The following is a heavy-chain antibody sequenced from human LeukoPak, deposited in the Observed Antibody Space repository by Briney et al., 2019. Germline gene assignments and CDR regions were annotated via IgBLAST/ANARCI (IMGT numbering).Heavy chain of an antibody. V-gene: IGHV3-49*03. CDR1: GFTFGDYA. D-gene: IGHD2-15*01. Sequence: GGSLRLSCTASGFTFGDYAMSWFRQAPGKGLEWVGFIRSKAYGGTTENAASVKGRFTISRDDSKSIACLQMNSLKTEDTAVYYCARDVVVVAATTDAFDIWGQGTMVTVSS. CDR3: ARDVVVVAATTDAFDI. CDR2: IRSKAYGGTT. J-gene: IGHJ3*02.